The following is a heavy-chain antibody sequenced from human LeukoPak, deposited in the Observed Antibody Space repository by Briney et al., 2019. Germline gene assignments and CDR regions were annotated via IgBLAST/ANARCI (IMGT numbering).Heavy chain of an antibody. Sequence: SETLSLTCGVSVGSINSGNWWTWVRPSQGKGLEWIGEINHNGTRNYNPSLKSRVTISADTFKNHFSLIVTSLTAADTAVYYCAAAPILRGEGGEHYKYGMDVWGPGTTVIVSS. D-gene: IGHD2-2*02. J-gene: IGHJ6*02. CDR2: INHNGTR. V-gene: IGHV4/OR15-8*01. CDR3: AAAPILRGEGGEHYKYGMDV. CDR1: VGSINSGNW.